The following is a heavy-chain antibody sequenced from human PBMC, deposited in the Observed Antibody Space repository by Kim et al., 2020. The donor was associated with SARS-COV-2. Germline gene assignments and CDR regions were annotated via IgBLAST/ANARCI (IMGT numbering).Heavy chain of an antibody. J-gene: IGHJ6*02. Sequence: SVKVSCKASGGTFSSYAISWVRQAPGQGLEWMGGIIPIFGTANYAQKFQGRVTITADESTSTAYMELSSLRSEDTAVYYCARDFVVVVPASNYYGMDVWGQGTTVTVSS. D-gene: IGHD2-2*01. CDR3: ARDFVVVVPASNYYGMDV. CDR2: IIPIFGTA. CDR1: GGTFSSYA. V-gene: IGHV1-69*13.